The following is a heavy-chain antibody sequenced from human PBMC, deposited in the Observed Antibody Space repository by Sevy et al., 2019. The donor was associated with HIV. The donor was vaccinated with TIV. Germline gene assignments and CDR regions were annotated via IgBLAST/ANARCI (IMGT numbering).Heavy chain of an antibody. CDR2: INPSGGST. J-gene: IGHJ6*02. CDR3: ARDQYIISSFENMDV. CDR1: GYTFTSYY. Sequence: ASVKVSCKASGYTFTSYYMHWVRQAPGQGLEWMGIINPSGGSTSYAQKFQGRVTMTRDTSTSTVYMELSSLRSEDTAVYYCARDQYIISSFENMDVWGQGTTVSVSS. V-gene: IGHV1-46*03. D-gene: IGHD6-6*01.